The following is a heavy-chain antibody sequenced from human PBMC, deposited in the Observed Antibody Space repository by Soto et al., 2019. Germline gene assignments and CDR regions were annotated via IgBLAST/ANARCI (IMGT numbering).Heavy chain of an antibody. Sequence: QVQLVESGGGVVQPGRSLRLSCAASGFTFSSYAMHWVXXXXXXXXXXXXXXXXDGSNKYYADSVKGRFTISRDNSKXXXXXXXXXXXXXXXXXXXXXXXXXXXXXXXXXXXXXGMDVWGQGTTVTVSS. J-gene: IGHJ6*02. CDR1: GFTFSSYA. CDR2: XXXDGSNK. V-gene: IGHV3-30-3*01. CDR3: XXXXXXXXXXXXXXXXXGMDV.